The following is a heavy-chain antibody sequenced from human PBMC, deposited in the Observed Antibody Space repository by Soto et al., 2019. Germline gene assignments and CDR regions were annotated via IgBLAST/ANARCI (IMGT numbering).Heavy chain of an antibody. V-gene: IGHV3-23*01. CDR1: GFTFSSYA. CDR3: AKTGQSSWVNMDD. Sequence: PGGSLRLSCAASGFTFSSYATNWVRQAPGKGLEWVSSISGSGDSTYYADSVKGRFTISRDNSKNTLSLQMNSLRAEDTAVYYWAKTGQSSWVNMDDWGQGRTVTVS. CDR2: ISGSGDST. D-gene: IGHD2-2*01. J-gene: IGHJ6*02.